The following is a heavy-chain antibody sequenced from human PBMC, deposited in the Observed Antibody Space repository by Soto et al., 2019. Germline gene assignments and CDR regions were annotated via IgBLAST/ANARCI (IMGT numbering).Heavy chain of an antibody. CDR3: ARGRYCSSTSCPGNWFDP. D-gene: IGHD2-2*01. CDR2: INHSRST. CDR1: GGSFSGYY. V-gene: IGHV4-34*01. J-gene: IGHJ5*02. Sequence: SETLSLTCAVYGGSFSGYYWSWIRQPPGKGLEWIGEINHSRSTNYNPSLKSRVTISVDTSKNQFSLKLSSVTAADTAVYYCARGRYCSSTSCPGNWFDPWGQGTLVTVSS.